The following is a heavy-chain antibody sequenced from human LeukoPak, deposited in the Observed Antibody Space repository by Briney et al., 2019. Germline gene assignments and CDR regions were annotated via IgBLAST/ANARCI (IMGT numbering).Heavy chain of an antibody. CDR3: ARHLFYSSGFLDY. D-gene: IGHD3-22*01. CDR2: IYYSGST. J-gene: IGHJ4*02. Sequence: PSETLSLTCTVFGGSISSSSYYWGWIRQPPGKGLEWVGSIYYSGSTYYNPSLKSRVAISVDTSKNQFSLKLSSVTAADTAVYYCARHLFYSSGFLDYWGQGTLVTVSS. V-gene: IGHV4-39*01. CDR1: GGSISSSSYY.